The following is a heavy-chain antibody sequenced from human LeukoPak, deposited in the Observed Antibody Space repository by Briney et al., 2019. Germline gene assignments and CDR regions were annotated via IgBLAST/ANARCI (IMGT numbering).Heavy chain of an antibody. D-gene: IGHD3-22*01. CDR3: ARGDSDSNSYFSDF. CDR2: SYYSGST. V-gene: IGHV4-59*01. Sequence: SQTLSLTCTVAGGSISSYSWSWVRHPPGKWLEWDGNSYYSGSTNYTPSLKSRVSISVDTSKNQLSVKLSSVTAAVTAVYYCARGDSDSNSYFSDFWGQGTLVTVSS. CDR1: GGSISSYS. J-gene: IGHJ4*02.